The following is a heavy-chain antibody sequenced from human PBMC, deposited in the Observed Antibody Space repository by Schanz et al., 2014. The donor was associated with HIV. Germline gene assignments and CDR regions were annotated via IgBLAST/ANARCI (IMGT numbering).Heavy chain of an antibody. CDR1: GFSFDDYA. V-gene: IGHV3-9*01. CDR3: ARDNEERDIWTGNYYYYGMDV. CDR2: ISWNSGSI. D-gene: IGHD3-9*01. Sequence: EVQLVESGGGLVQPGRSLRLSCAASGFSFDDYAMHWVRQAPGKGLEWVSGISWNSGSIGYADSVKGRFTISRDNAKNSMYLVMNSLRDEDTAVYYCARDNEERDIWTGNYYYYGMDVWGQGTTVTVAS. J-gene: IGHJ6*02.